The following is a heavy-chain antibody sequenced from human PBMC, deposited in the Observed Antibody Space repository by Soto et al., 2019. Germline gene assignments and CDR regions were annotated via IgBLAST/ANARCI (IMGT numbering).Heavy chain of an antibody. V-gene: IGHV3-66*01. J-gene: IGHJ6*03. CDR1: GFTVSSNY. Sequence: GGSLRLSCAASGFTVSSNYMSWVRQAPGKGLEWVSVIYSGGSTYYADSVKGRFTISRDNSKNTLYLQMNSLRAEDTAVYYCAREGGLVRSSRGYYYMDVWGKGTTVTVSS. D-gene: IGHD1-26*01. CDR3: AREGGLVRSSRGYYYMDV. CDR2: IYSGGST.